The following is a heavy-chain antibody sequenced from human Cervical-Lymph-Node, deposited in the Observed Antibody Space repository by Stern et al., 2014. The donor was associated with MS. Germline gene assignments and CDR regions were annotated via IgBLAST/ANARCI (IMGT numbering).Heavy chain of an antibody. V-gene: IGHV2-5*02. CDR3: AHRPPSNYENWFDP. CDR1: GFSLSTSGVG. J-gene: IGHJ5*02. CDR2: IYWDDDK. Sequence: QVTLRESGPTLVKPTQTLTLTCTFSGFSLSTSGVGVGWIRQPPGKALEWLALIYWDDDKRYSPSLKSRLTITKDTSKNQVVLTMTNMDPVDTATYYCAHRPPSNYENWFDPWGQGTLVTVSS. D-gene: IGHD4-11*01.